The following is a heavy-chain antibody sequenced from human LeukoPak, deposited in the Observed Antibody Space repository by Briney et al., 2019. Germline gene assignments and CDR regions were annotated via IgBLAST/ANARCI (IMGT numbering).Heavy chain of an antibody. CDR1: GFTFSSYS. D-gene: IGHD3-10*01. CDR3: AKIVGSRGGGTFDY. V-gene: IGHV3-30*04. CDR2: IADDGSNK. Sequence: GGSLRLSCAASGFTFSSYSMHWVRQAPGKGLKWVAVIADDGSNKYYADSVKGRFTISRDNSNNTLYLQMNSLRAEDTAVYYCAKIVGSRGGGTFDYWGQGTLVTVSS. J-gene: IGHJ4*02.